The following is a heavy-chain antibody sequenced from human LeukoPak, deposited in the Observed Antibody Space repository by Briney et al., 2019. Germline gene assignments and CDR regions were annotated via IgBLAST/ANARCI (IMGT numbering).Heavy chain of an antibody. CDR2: IIPIFGTA. Sequence: SVKVSCKASGGTFSSYAISWVRQAPGQGLEWMGGIIPIFGTANYAQKFQGRVTITADESTSTAYMELSSLRSEDTAVYYCARGNSYYYDTPYYFDYWGQGTLVTVSS. V-gene: IGHV1-69*13. D-gene: IGHD3-22*01. CDR3: ARGNSYYYDTPYYFDY. CDR1: GGTFSSYA. J-gene: IGHJ4*02.